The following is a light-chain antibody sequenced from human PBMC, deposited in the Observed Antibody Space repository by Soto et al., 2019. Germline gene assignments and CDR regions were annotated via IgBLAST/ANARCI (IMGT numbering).Light chain of an antibody. V-gene: IGKV3D-15*01. J-gene: IGKJ5*01. Sequence: PGERATLSGRASQSIINYLAWYQKKPGKAPSLLIYDASNRATGVPARLSGSGSGTEFTLTISGMQYEDFELYFCQQYNNWPFSFGQGTRLEIK. CDR2: DAS. CDR3: QQYNNWPFS. CDR1: QSIINY.